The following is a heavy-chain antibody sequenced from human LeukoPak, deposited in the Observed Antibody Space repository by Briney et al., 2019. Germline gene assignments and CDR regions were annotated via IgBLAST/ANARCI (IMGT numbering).Heavy chain of an antibody. J-gene: IGHJ6*02. CDR1: GFTVSSNY. CDR2: IYSGGST. Sequence: PGGSLRLSCAASGFTVSSNYMSWVRQAPGKGLEWVSVIYSGGSTYYADSAKGRFTISRDNSKNTLYLQMNSLRAEDTAVYYCARVGSSSWYSSIYYYYGMDVWGQGTTVTVSS. V-gene: IGHV3-66*01. CDR3: ARVGSSSWYSSIYYYYGMDV. D-gene: IGHD6-13*01.